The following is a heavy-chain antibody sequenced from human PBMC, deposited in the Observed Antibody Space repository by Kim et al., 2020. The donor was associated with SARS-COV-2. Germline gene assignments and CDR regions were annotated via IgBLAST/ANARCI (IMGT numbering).Heavy chain of an antibody. V-gene: IGHV3-49*04. CDR3: TRDYYGSSGYYYGFDY. J-gene: IGHJ4*02. CDR2: IRSKAYGGTT. D-gene: IGHD3-22*01. CDR1: GFTFGDYA. Sequence: GGSLRLSCTTSGFTFGDYAMSWVRQAPGKGLEWVGFIRSKAYGGTTEYAASVKGRFTISRDDSKSIAYLQMNSLKTEDTAVYYCTRDYYGSSGYYYGFDYWGQGTLVTVSS.